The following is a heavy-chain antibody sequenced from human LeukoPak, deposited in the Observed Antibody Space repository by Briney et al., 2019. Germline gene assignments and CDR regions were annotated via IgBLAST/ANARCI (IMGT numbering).Heavy chain of an antibody. J-gene: IGHJ4*02. CDR3: ARRKGYCSSTRKCYYFDY. D-gene: IGHD2-2*01. Sequence: PGGSLRLSCAASGFTVSGNYISWLRQAPGKGLEWISYIGISSGNTNYADSVKGRFTISRDNAKNSLYLQMNSLRAEDTAVYYCARRKGYCSSTRKCYYFDYWGQGTLVTVSS. V-gene: IGHV3-11*03. CDR1: GFTVSGNY. CDR2: IGISSGNT.